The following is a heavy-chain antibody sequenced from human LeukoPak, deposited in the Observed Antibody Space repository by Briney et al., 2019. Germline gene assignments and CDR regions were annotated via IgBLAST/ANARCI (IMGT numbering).Heavy chain of an antibody. V-gene: IGHV4-61*08. CDR1: GGSISSGDYY. CDR3: ARLRIHYFDY. CDR2: IYYSGST. Sequence: SETLSLTCTVSGGSISSGDYYWSWIRQPPGKGLEWIGYIYYSGSTNYNPSLKSRVTISVDTSKNQFSLKLSSVTAADTAVYYCARLRIHYFDYWGQGTLATVSS. J-gene: IGHJ4*02. D-gene: IGHD2-21*01.